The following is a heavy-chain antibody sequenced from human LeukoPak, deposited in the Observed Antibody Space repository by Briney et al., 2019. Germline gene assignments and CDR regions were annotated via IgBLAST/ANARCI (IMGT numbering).Heavy chain of an antibody. CDR3: ARLKLLWFGELTFDY. V-gene: IGHV1-3*01. CDR1: GYTFTSYA. CDR2: INAGNGNT. J-gene: IGHJ4*02. D-gene: IGHD3-10*01. Sequence: ASVKVSCKASGYTFTSYAMHWVRQAPGQRLEWMGWINAGNGNTKYSQKFQGRVTITRDTSASTAYMELSSLRSEDTAVYYCARLKLLWFGELTFDYWGQGTLVTVSS.